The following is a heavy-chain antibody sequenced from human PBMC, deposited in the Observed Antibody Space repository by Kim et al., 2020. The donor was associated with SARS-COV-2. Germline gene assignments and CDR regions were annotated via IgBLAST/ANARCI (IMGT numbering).Heavy chain of an antibody. CDR1: GGSVSSGSYY. J-gene: IGHJ4*02. CDR2: IYYSGSS. CDR3: AREPHYGDYFDY. Sequence: SETLSLTCTVSGGSVSSGSYYWSWIRQPPGKGLEWIGYIYYSGSSNYNPSLKSRVTISVDTSKNQFSLKLSSVTAADTAVYYCAREPHYGDYFDYWGQGNLVTVSS. V-gene: IGHV4-61*01. D-gene: IGHD4-17*01.